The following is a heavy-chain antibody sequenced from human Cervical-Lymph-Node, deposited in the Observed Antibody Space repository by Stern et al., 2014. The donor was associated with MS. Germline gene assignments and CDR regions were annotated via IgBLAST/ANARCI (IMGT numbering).Heavy chain of an antibody. Sequence: QVQLQESGPGLVKPSQTLSLTCTVSGASISSGTSYWSWIRQPAGGGLEWIGRLHASGATYYNPSLKSRVTISGDTSKNQFSLNLTPVPAADTAVYYCARGHWELLGNNYFDSWGQGTLVTVSS. J-gene: IGHJ4*02. CDR3: ARGHWELLGNNYFDS. V-gene: IGHV4-61*02. CDR1: GASISSGTSY. CDR2: LHASGAT. D-gene: IGHD1-26*01.